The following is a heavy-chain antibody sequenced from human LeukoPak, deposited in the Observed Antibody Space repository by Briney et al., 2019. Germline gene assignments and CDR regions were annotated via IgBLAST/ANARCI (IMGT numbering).Heavy chain of an antibody. CDR3: ARDWYYDFWSGYYLTPGWFDP. Sequence: ASVKVSCKASGYTFTGYYMHWVRQAPGQGLEWMGWINPNSGGTNYAQKFQGRVTMTRDTSISTAYMELSRLRSDDTAVYYYARDWYYDFWSGYYLTPGWFDPWGQGTLVTVSS. CDR1: GYTFTGYY. J-gene: IGHJ5*02. D-gene: IGHD3-3*01. CDR2: INPNSGGT. V-gene: IGHV1-2*02.